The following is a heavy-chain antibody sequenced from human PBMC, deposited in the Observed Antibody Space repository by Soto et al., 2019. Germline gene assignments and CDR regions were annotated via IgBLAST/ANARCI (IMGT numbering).Heavy chain of an antibody. Sequence: QVQLQESGPGLVKPSQTLSLTCTVSGGSISSGDYYWSWIRQPPGKGLEWIGYIYYSGSTYYNPSLKSRVTISVDTSTNQFSLKLSSVTAADMAVYYCAGEDDSSGKFDYWGQGTLVTVSS. CDR2: IYYSGST. CDR3: AGEDDSSGKFDY. CDR1: GGSISSGDYY. V-gene: IGHV4-30-4*01. D-gene: IGHD3-22*01. J-gene: IGHJ4*02.